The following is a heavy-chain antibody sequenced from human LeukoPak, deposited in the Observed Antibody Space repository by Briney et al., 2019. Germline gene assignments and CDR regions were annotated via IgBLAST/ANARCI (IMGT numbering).Heavy chain of an antibody. Sequence: GGSLRLSCAASGFTFSSYWMHWVRQAPGKGLVWVSRINTDGSSTSYADSVKGRFTISRDNAKNTLYLQMNNLRAEDTAVYYCARDRNLDALDIWGQGTMVTVSS. J-gene: IGHJ3*02. CDR3: ARDRNLDALDI. V-gene: IGHV3-74*01. CDR1: GFTFSSYW. CDR2: INTDGSST.